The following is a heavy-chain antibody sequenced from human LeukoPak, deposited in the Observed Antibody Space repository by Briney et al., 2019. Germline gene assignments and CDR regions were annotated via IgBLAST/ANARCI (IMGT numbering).Heavy chain of an antibody. CDR1: GFTFSSYA. CDR3: AKDPLDTMIVVGPFDY. Sequence: GGSLRLSCAASGFTFSSYAMSWVRQAPGKGLEWVSAISGSGGSTYYADSVKGRFTISRDNSKNTLYLQMNNLRAEDTAVYYCAKDPLDTMIVVGPFDYWGQGTLVTVSS. V-gene: IGHV3-23*01. CDR2: ISGSGGST. J-gene: IGHJ4*02. D-gene: IGHD3-22*01.